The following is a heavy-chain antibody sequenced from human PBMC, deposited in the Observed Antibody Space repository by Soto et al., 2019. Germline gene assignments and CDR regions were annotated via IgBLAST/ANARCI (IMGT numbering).Heavy chain of an antibody. CDR3: VTVSSFASGRGNFDAMDV. CDR1: EFTFVDFV. J-gene: IGHJ6*02. V-gene: IGHV3-9*01. D-gene: IGHD2-21*01. CDR2: LGWKRSKI. Sequence: SLRLSCEASEFTFVDFVLHWFRLAPGRGLAWGSSLGWKRSKIAYAGYARGRLSISRSNAKNSQFFEMKTLIREGTALYDDVTVSSFASGRGNFDAMDVWGQGTTVTVSS.